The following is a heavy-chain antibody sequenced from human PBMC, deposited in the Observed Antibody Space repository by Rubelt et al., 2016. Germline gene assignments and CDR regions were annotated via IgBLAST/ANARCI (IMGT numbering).Heavy chain of an antibody. J-gene: IGHJ6*02. Sequence: VGGIIPIFGTANYAQKFQGRVTITADESTSTAYMELSSLRSDDTAVYYCARDRGANYYDSSDLYYYYGMDVWGQGTTVTVSS. CDR3: ARDRGANYYDSSDLYYYYGMDV. D-gene: IGHD3-22*01. CDR2: IIPIFGTA. V-gene: IGHV1-69*01.